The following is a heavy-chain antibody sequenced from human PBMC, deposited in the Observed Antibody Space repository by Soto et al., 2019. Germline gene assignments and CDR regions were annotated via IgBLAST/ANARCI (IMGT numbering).Heavy chain of an antibody. J-gene: IGHJ5*02. D-gene: IGHD2-2*01. V-gene: IGHV4-34*01. CDR3: ARGLRNIVVVPAALVWFDP. CDR1: GGSFSGYY. Sequence: SETLSLTCAVYGGSFSGYYWSWIRQPPGKGLEWIGEINHSGSTNYNPSLKSRVTISVDTSKNQFSLKLSSVTAADTAVYYCARGLRNIVVVPAALVWFDPWGQGTLVTVSS. CDR2: INHSGST.